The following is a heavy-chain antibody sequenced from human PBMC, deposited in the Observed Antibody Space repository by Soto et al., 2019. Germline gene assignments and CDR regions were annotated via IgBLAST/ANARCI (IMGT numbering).Heavy chain of an antibody. Sequence: PSETLSLTCTVSGGSISGYYWSWIRQPPGKGLEWIGYIYYSGSTNYNPSLKSRVTISVDTSKNQFSLKLSSVTAADTAVYYCARVRFSSWFDPWGQGTLVTVSS. V-gene: IGHV4-59*01. J-gene: IGHJ5*02. CDR2: IYYSGST. CDR3: ARVRFSSWFDP. CDR1: GGSISGYY.